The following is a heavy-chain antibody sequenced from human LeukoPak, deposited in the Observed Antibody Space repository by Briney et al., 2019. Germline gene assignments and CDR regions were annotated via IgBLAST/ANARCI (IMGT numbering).Heavy chain of an antibody. D-gene: IGHD3-10*01. CDR2: IYYSGST. V-gene: IGHV4-59*01. Sequence: PSETLSLTCTVSGGSISSYYWSWIRQPPGKGLEWIGYIYYSGSTNYNPSLKSRVTISVDTSKNQFSLKLSSVTAADTAVYYCARAGGLWFGEFLDYWGQGTLVTVSS. CDR3: ARAGGLWFGEFLDY. J-gene: IGHJ4*02. CDR1: GGSISSYY.